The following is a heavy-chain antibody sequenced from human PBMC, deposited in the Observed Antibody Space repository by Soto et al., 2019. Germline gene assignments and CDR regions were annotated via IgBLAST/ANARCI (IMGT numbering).Heavy chain of an antibody. D-gene: IGHD2-21*02. Sequence: GGSLRLSCAASGFTFSSYAMHWVRQAPGKGLEWVAVISYDGSNKYYADSVKGRFTISRDNSKNTLYLQMNSLRAEDTAVYYCARVPGDLTYCGGDCYPDAFDIWGQGTMVTVS. CDR3: ARVPGDLTYCGGDCYPDAFDI. CDR2: ISYDGSNK. J-gene: IGHJ3*02. CDR1: GFTFSSYA. V-gene: IGHV3-30-3*01.